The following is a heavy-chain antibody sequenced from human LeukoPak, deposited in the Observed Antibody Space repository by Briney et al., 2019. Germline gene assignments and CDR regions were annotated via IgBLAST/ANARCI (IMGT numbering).Heavy chain of an antibody. CDR3: AAPRGLVPYYYGMDV. CDR1: GFTFNSFS. D-gene: IGHD2-2*01. CDR2: ISSISTII. V-gene: IGHV3-48*02. Sequence: PGGSLRLSCAASGFTFNSFSMNWVRQAPGKGLEWVSYISSISTIIYYAGSVKGRFTISRDNAKNSLYLQMNSLRDEDTAVYYCAAPRGLVPYYYGMDVWGQGTTVTVSS. J-gene: IGHJ6*02.